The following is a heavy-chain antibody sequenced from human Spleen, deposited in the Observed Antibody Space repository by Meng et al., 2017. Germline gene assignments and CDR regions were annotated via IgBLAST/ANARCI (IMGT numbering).Heavy chain of an antibody. D-gene: IGHD2-15*01. CDR3: ARVPTPGWFDP. CDR2: IYYSGST. Sequence: QVQLQASGPGLVKPSETLSPTCTVAGGSISSSSYYWGWIRQPPGKGLEWIGSIYYSGSTYYNPSLKSRVTISVDTSKNQFSLKLSSVTAADTAVYYCARVPTPGWFDPWGQGTLVTVSS. J-gene: IGHJ5*02. V-gene: IGHV4-39*07. CDR1: GGSISSSSYY.